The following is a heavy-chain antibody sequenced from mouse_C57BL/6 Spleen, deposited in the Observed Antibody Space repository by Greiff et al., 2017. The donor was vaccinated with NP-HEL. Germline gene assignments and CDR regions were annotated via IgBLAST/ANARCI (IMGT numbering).Heavy chain of an antibody. CDR3: ARGDFDY. CDR2: INPYNGGT. J-gene: IGHJ2*01. Sequence: EVKLQQSGPVLVKPGASVKMSCKASGYTFTDYYMNWVKQSHGKSLEWIGDINPYNGGTSYNQKFKGKATLTVDKSSSTAYMELNSLTSEDSAVYYFARGDFDYWGQGTTLTVSS. V-gene: IGHV1-19*01. CDR1: GYTFTDYY.